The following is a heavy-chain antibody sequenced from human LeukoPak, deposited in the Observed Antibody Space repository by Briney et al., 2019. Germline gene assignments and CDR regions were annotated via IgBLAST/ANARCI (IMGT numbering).Heavy chain of an antibody. V-gene: IGHV3-23*01. Sequence: GGSLRLSCVGSGFIFRDYAMNWVRQAPGKGLEWVATISGRTGATYYRDSVKGRFTISKDNSENTLCLQMDSLRVEDTALYYCTKRGTGGSGSHMDYWGQGILVTVSS. CDR1: GFIFRDYA. J-gene: IGHJ4*02. CDR3: TKRGTGGSGSHMDY. CDR2: ISGRTGAT. D-gene: IGHD3-10*01.